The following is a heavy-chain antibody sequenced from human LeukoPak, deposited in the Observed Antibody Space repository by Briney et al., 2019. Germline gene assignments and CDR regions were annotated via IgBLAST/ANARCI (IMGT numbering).Heavy chain of an antibody. CDR3: ARGVSYYYDSGGDY. J-gene: IGHJ4*02. D-gene: IGHD3-10*01. CDR1: GYTFTSYG. V-gene: IGHV1-18*01. Sequence: ASVKVSCKASGYTFTSYGINWVRQAPGQGLEWMGWISAYNGDTNYAQKLQGRVTMTTDTSTSTAYMELRSLRSDDTAVYYCARGVSYYYDSGGDYWGQGTLVTVSS. CDR2: ISAYNGDT.